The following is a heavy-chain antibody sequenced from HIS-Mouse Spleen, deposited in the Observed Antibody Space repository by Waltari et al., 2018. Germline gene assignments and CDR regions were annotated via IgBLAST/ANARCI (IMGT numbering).Heavy chain of an antibody. D-gene: IGHD6-13*01. Sequence: QVQLVQSGAEVKKPGSSVQVSCKASGGSFSSYAISWVRQAPGQGLEWMGRIIPILGIANYAQKFQGRVTITADKSTSTAYMELSSLRSEDTAVYYCAREVIAAAGTNAFDIWGQGTMVTVSS. CDR3: AREVIAAAGTNAFDI. CDR1: GGSFSSYA. V-gene: IGHV1-69*04. CDR2: IIPILGIA. J-gene: IGHJ3*02.